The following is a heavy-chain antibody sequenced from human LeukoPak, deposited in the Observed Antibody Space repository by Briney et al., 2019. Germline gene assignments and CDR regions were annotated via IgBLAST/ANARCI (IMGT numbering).Heavy chain of an antibody. J-gene: IGHJ4*02. CDR3: ASGIQLWLQFDY. Sequence: AGGSLRLSCAASGFTFSNTWMNWIRQAPGKGLEWVSYISSSSSYTNYADSVKGRFTISRDNAKNSLYLQMNSLRAEDTAVYYCASGIQLWLQFDYWGQGTLVTVSS. CDR1: GFTFSNTW. CDR2: ISSSSSYT. V-gene: IGHV3-11*03. D-gene: IGHD5-18*01.